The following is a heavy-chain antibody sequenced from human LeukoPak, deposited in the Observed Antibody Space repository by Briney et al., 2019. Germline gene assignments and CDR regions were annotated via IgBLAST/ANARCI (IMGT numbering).Heavy chain of an antibody. D-gene: IGHD1-7*01. CDR1: GGTFISYA. CDR3: AREVRDRDWNYAFDY. V-gene: IGHV1-69*05. Sequence: GASVKVSCKASGGTFISYAISWVRQAPGQGLEWMGGIIPIFGTANYAQKFQGRVTITRDISSNTAYMALSSLRPEDMGVYYCAREVRDRDWNYAFDYWGQGTLVTVSS. J-gene: IGHJ4*02. CDR2: IIPIFGTA.